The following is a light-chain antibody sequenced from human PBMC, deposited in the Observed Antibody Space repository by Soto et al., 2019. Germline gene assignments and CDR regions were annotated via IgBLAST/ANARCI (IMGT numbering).Light chain of an antibody. J-gene: IGLJ1*01. CDR2: DVS. CDR1: SSDVGGYNY. CDR3: RSYTTSSTAYV. Sequence: QSALTQPASVSGSPGQSITISCTGTSSDVGGYNYVSWFQQHPGKAPKLMISDVSNRPSGVSNRFSGSKSGNTASLTISGLQAEDEADYYCRSYTTSSTAYVFGTGTKVTVL. V-gene: IGLV2-14*01.